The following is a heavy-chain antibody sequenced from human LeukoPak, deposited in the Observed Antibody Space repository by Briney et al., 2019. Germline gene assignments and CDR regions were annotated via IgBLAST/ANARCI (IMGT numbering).Heavy chain of an antibody. D-gene: IGHD3-22*01. J-gene: IGHJ4*02. CDR1: GYSISSGYY. CDR2: IYHSGST. CDR3: ARDSSGSHYDY. V-gene: IGHV4-38-2*02. Sequence: PSETLSLTCAVSGYSISSGYYWGWIRQPPGKGLEWIGSIYHSGSTNYNPSLKSRVTMSVDTSKNQFSLKVSSVTAADTAVYYCARDSSGSHYDYWGQGTLVTVSS.